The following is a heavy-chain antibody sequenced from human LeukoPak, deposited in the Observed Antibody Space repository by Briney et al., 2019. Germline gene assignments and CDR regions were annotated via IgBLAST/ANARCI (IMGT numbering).Heavy chain of an antibody. D-gene: IGHD2-2*01. CDR3: ARGCSSTSCYDRRRWFDP. V-gene: IGHV1-69*06. J-gene: IGHJ5*02. CDR1: GGTFSSYA. Sequence: ASVKVSCKASGGTFSSYAISWVRQAPGQGLEWMGGIIPIFGTANYAQKFQGRVTITADKSTSTAYMELSSLRSEGTAVYYCARGCSSTSCYDRRRWFDPWGQGTLVTVSS. CDR2: IIPIFGTA.